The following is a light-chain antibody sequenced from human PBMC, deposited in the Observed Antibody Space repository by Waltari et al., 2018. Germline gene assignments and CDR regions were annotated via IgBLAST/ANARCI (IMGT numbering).Light chain of an antibody. Sequence: QSALTQPASVSGSPGQSITISCTGTSSDVGFYDFVPWFQQHPGNAPKVMIYKVKSRPAGVSKRFSGSKAANTASLTISGLQAENEADYYCSSYTRRSYWVFGGGTQLTVL. V-gene: IGLV2-14*01. CDR3: SSYTRRSYWV. J-gene: IGLJ3*02. CDR2: KVK. CDR1: SSDVGFYDF.